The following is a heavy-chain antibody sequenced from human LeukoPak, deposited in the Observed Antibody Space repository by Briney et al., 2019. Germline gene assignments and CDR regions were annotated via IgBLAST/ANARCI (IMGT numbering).Heavy chain of an antibody. CDR1: GFTFNTYT. D-gene: IGHD6-13*01. CDR3: ARFPLPLYSSSWYLPEVYYYYGMDV. CDR2: ISGSSGII. J-gene: IGHJ6*02. Sequence: GGSLRLSCAASGFTFNTYTMNWVRQAPGKGLEWVSYISGSSGIIDYADSVRGRFTISRDNAKNSLYLQMNSLRAEDTAVYYCARFPLPLYSSSWYLPEVYYYYGMDVWGQGTTVTVSS. V-gene: IGHV3-48*01.